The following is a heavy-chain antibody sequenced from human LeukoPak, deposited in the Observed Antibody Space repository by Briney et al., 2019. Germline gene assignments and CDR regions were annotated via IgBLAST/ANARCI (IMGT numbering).Heavy chain of an antibody. CDR3: ARHDYGDYGRPM. D-gene: IGHD4-17*01. J-gene: IGHJ4*02. CDR2: IYYSGST. Sequence: PSETLSLTCTVSGGSISSYYWSWIRQPPGKGLEWIGYIYYSGSTNYNPSLKSRVTISVDTSKNQFSLKLSSVTAADTAVYYCARHDYGDYGRPMWGQGTLVTVSS. V-gene: IGHV4-59*08. CDR1: GGSISSYY.